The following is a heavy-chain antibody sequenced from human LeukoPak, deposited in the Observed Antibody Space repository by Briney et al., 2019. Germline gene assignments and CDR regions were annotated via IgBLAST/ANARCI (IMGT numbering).Heavy chain of an antibody. V-gene: IGHV4-34*01. CDR2: INHSGST. CDR3: ARRAGSWYFYYYYMDV. CDR1: GGSFSGYY. D-gene: IGHD6-13*01. J-gene: IGHJ6*03. Sequence: SETLSLTCAVYGGSFSGYYWSWIRQPPGKGLEWIGEINHSGSTNYNPSLKSRVTISVDTSKNQFSLKLSSVPAADTAVYYCARRAGSWYFYYYYMDVWGKGTTVTVSS.